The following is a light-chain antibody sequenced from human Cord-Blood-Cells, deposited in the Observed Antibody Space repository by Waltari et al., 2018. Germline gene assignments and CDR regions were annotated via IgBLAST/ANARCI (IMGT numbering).Light chain of an antibody. V-gene: IGLV2-23*01. J-gene: IGLJ3*02. CDR1: SIDVGSYNL. Sequence: QSALTQPASVSGSPGQSITISRTGTSIDVGSYNLGSWYQQHPGKAPKLMIYEGSKRPSGVSNRFSGSKSGNTASLTISGLQAEDEADYYCCSYAGSSTWVFGGGTKLTVL. CDR2: EGS. CDR3: CSYAGSSTWV.